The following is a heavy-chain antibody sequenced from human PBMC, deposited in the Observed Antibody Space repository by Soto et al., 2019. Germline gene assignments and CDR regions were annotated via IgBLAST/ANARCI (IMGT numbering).Heavy chain of an antibody. V-gene: IGHV2-5*01. CDR1: GFSLTTSGVA. Sequence: QITLKESGPTLVKPTQTLTLTGTFSGFSLTTSGVAVGWIRQSPGKALEWLALIYWNDDKRYSPSLNNRLTIAKDTSKNQVVLTMTNIDPVDTATYYCAHGVFTIYYAIDVWGQGTTVTVSS. J-gene: IGHJ6*02. D-gene: IGHD3-3*01. CDR2: IYWNDDK. CDR3: AHGVFTIYYAIDV.